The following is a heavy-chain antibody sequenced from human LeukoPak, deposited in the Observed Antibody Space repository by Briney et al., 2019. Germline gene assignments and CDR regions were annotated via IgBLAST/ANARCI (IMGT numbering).Heavy chain of an antibody. CDR3: ARERGDDIVVVPAAPGMDV. V-gene: IGHV1-46*01. Sequence: ASVKVFCKASGYTFTSYYMHWVRQAPGQGLEWMGIINLSGGSTSYAQKFQGRVTMTRDTSTSTVYMELSSLRSEDTAVYYCARERGDDIVVVPAAPGMDVWGKGTTVTVSS. CDR1: GYTFTSYY. D-gene: IGHD2-2*01. CDR2: INLSGGST. J-gene: IGHJ6*04.